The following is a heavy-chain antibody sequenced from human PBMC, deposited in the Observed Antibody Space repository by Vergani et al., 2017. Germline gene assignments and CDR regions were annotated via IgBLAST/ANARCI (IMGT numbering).Heavy chain of an antibody. CDR2: INHSGSN. CDR3: ARGPVGTMVRGVFDY. D-gene: IGHD3-10*01. Sequence: QVQLQQWGAGLLKPSETLSLTCAVYGGSFSGYYWSWIRQPPGKGLEWFREINHSGSNNYNPSLKSRVTISVDTSKNQFSLKLSSVTAADTAVYYCARGPVGTMVRGVFDYWGQGTLVTVSS. CDR1: GGSFSGYY. V-gene: IGHV4-34*01. J-gene: IGHJ4*02.